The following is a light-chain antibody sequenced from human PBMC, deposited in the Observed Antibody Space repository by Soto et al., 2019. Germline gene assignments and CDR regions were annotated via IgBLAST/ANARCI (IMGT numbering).Light chain of an antibody. CDR2: EVS. CDR1: SSDVGSYNL. V-gene: IGLV2-23*02. J-gene: IGLJ1*01. Sequence: QSALTQSASVSGSPGQSITVSCTGTSSDVGSYNLVSWYQHHPGKAPKLLIYEVSKRPSGVSYRFSGSKSGNTASLTISGLQAEDEADYYCCSHAGSSTYVFGTGTKATVL. CDR3: CSHAGSSTYV.